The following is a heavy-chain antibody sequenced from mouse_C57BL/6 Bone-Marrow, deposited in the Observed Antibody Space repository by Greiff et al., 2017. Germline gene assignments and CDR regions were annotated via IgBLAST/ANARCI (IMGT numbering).Heavy chain of an antibody. V-gene: IGHV1-50*01. J-gene: IGHJ4*01. D-gene: IGHD1-1*01. Sequence: QVQLQQPGAELVKPGASVKLSCKASGYTFTSYWMQWVKQRPGQGLEWIGEIDPSDSYTNYNQKFKGKATLTVDTSSSTAYMQLSSLTSEDTAVYYGARPAVVATPYAMDYWGQGTSVTVAS. CDR2: IDPSDSYT. CDR1: GYTFTSYW. CDR3: ARPAVVATPYAMDY.